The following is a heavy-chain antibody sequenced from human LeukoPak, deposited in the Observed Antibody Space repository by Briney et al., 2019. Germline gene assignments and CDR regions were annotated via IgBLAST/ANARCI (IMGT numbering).Heavy chain of an antibody. D-gene: IGHD2-2*02. J-gene: IGHJ5*02. CDR3: ARDPELGYCSSTSCYKVGNWFDP. V-gene: IGHV1-8*03. Sequence: ASVKVSCKASGYTFTSYDINWVRQATGQGLEWMGWMNPNSGNTGYAQKFQGRVTITRNTSISTAYMELSSLRSEDTAVYYCARDPELGYCSSTSCYKVGNWFDPWGQGTLVTVSS. CDR2: MNPNSGNT. CDR1: GYTFTSYD.